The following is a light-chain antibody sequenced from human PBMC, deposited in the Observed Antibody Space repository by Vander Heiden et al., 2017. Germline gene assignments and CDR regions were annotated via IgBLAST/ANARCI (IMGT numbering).Light chain of an antibody. CDR1: QRVSSSY. CDR3: LQDGSSGLT. J-gene: IGKJ3*01. CDR2: DAS. V-gene: IGKV3D-20*01. Sequence: IVLTQSPATLSLSPGERATLSCGASQRVSSSYLAWYQQKPGLAPRLLIYDASSRATGIPDRCSGSGSGTDFTLTISRLEPEDFAVYYCLQDGSSGLTFGHGTKVDIK.